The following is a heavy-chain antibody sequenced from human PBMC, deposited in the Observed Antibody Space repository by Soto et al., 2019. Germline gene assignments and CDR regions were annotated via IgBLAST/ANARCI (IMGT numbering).Heavy chain of an antibody. Sequence: PSETLSLTCAVYGGSFSGYYWSWIRQPPGKGLEWIGEINHSGSTNYNPSPKSRVTISVNTSNNQSSLKLSSVTAAETAVYYCGRRRGYSGCVGWFDPWGQGTLVTVSS. CDR3: GRRRGYSGCVGWFDP. J-gene: IGHJ5*02. CDR2: INHSGST. CDR1: GGSFSGYY. D-gene: IGHD5-12*01. V-gene: IGHV4-34*01.